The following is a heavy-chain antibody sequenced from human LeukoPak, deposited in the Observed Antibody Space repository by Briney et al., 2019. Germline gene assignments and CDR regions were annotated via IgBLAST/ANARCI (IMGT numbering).Heavy chain of an antibody. J-gene: IGHJ3*02. CDR2: INPNSGGT. CDR3: ARDAVGATTGAFDI. Sequence: ASVKVSCKASGYTFTGYYMHWVRQAPGQGLEWIGCINPNSGGTNYAQKCQGRVTMTRDTSISTAYIELSRLRSDDTAVYYCARDAVGATTGAFDIWGQGPMVTVSS. D-gene: IGHD1-26*01. V-gene: IGHV1-2*02. CDR1: GYTFTGYY.